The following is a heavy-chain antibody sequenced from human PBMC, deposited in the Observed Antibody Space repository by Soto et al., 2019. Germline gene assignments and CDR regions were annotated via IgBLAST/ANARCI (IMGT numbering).Heavy chain of an antibody. J-gene: IGHJ6*02. CDR3: ARDKRWELRLDQHNGMDV. CDR1: GFTFSEYS. D-gene: IGHD1-26*01. Sequence: PGGSLRLSCSASGFTFSEYSMHWVRQAPGKGLQYVSTISSDGDITYYADSVKGRFTISRDNSKNTLYLQMNSLRPEDTAVYYCARDKRWELRLDQHNGMDVWGQGTTVTVS. V-gene: IGHV3-64*04. CDR2: ISSDGDIT.